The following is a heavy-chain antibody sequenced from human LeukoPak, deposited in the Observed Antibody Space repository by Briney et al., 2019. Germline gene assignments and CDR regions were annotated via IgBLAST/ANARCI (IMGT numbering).Heavy chain of an antibody. Sequence: GASVKVSCKASGGTFSSYAISWVRQAPGQGLEWMGGIIPIFGTANYAQKFQGRVTITTDESTSTAYMGLSSLRSEDTAVYYCARSGFENRGRDGYKGRFDYWGQGTLVTVSS. V-gene: IGHV1-69*05. CDR3: ARSGFENRGRDGYKGRFDY. J-gene: IGHJ4*02. CDR1: GGTFSSYA. CDR2: IIPIFGTA. D-gene: IGHD5-24*01.